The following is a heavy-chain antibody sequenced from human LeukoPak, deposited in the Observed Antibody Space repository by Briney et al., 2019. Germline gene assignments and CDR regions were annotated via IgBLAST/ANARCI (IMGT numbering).Heavy chain of an antibody. CDR3: AKDSRYGGNSAVTYFDY. CDR2: IRYDGSNK. Sequence: GGSLRLSCAASGFTFSSYGMHWVRQAPGKGLEWVAFIRYDGSNKYYADSVKGRFTISRDNSKNTLYLQMNSLRAEDTAVYYCAKDSRYGGNSAVTYFDYWGQGTLVTVSS. CDR1: GFTFSSYG. V-gene: IGHV3-30*02. J-gene: IGHJ4*02. D-gene: IGHD4-23*01.